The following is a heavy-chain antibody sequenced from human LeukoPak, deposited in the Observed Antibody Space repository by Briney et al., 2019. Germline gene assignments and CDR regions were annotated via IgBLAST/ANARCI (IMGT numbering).Heavy chain of an antibody. D-gene: IGHD3-10*01. J-gene: IGHJ6*02. CDR3: ARGSYGDYYYGMDV. Sequence: GGSLRLSCAASGFTFSSYAMSWVRQAPGKGLEWVSVIYSGGSTYYADSVKGRFTISRDNSKNTLYLQMNSLRAEDTAVYYCARGSYGDYYYGMDVWGQGATVTVSS. V-gene: IGHV3-53*05. CDR2: IYSGGST. CDR1: GFTFSSYA.